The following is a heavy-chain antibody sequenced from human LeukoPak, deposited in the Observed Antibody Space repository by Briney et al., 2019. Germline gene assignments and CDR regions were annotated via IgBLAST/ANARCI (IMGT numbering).Heavy chain of an antibody. CDR3: ARGLKDIVVVPAAVYGMDV. Sequence: PSETLSLTCAVYGGSFSGYYWSWIRQPPGKGLEWIGEINHSGSTNYNPSLRSRVTISVDTSKNQFSLKLSSVTAADTAVYYCARGLKDIVVVPAAVYGMDVWGQGTTVTVSS. CDR1: GGSFSGYY. V-gene: IGHV4-34*01. D-gene: IGHD2-2*01. J-gene: IGHJ6*02. CDR2: INHSGST.